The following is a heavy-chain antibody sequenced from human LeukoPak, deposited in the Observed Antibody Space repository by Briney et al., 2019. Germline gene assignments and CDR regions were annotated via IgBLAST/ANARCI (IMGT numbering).Heavy chain of an antibody. CDR1: GFTFSTYA. V-gene: IGHV4-34*01. CDR2: INHSGST. CDR3: ARASPITMIVVVIPGYFDY. D-gene: IGHD3-22*01. Sequence: TGGSLRLSCAASGFTFSTYAASWVRQPPGKGLEWIGEINHSGSTNYNPSLKSRVTISVDTSKNQFSLKLSSVTAADTAVYYCARASPITMIVVVIPGYFDYWGQGTLVTVSS. J-gene: IGHJ4*02.